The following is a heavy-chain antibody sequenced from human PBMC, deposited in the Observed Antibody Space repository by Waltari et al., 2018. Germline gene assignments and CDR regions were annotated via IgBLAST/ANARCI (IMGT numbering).Heavy chain of an antibody. CDR2: ISGSGGRS. CDR1: GFTFRSYA. Sequence: EVQLLESGGGLVQPGGSLRLSCAASGFTFRSYAMSWVRQAPGKGLKWVSAISGSGGRSYDEDCGKGRLTICRDNAKKKLDLQMNSLRAEETGVYYCAKILGDYYDSSGYSPGYWGQGTLVTVSS. CDR3: AKILGDYYDSSGYSPGY. V-gene: IGHV3-23*01. J-gene: IGHJ4*02. D-gene: IGHD3-22*01.